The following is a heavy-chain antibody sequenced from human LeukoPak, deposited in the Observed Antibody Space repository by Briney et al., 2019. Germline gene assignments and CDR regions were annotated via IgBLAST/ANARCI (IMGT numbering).Heavy chain of an antibody. CDR1: GFTFSSYS. CDR3: ARDGRLWGSYVDY. CDR2: ISSSSSTI. J-gene: IGHJ4*02. Sequence: GGSLRLSCAASGFTFSSYSMNWVRQAPGKGLEWVSYISSSSSTIYYPDSVKGRFTISRDNAKNSLYLQMNSLRAEDTAVYYCARDGRLWGSYVDYWGQGTLVTVSS. V-gene: IGHV3-48*01. D-gene: IGHD5-18*01.